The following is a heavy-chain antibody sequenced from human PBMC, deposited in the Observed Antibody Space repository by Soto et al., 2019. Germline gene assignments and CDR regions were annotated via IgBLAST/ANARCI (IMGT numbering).Heavy chain of an antibody. CDR2: IIPIFGTA. D-gene: IGHD2-2*02. Sequence: SVKVSCKASGGTFSSYAISWVRQAPGQGLEWMGGIIPIFGTANYAQKFQGRVTITADESTSTAYMELSSLRSEDTAVYYCASRAGHCSSTSCYMYYYYGMDVWGQGTTVTVSS. CDR1: GGTFSSYA. CDR3: ASRAGHCSSTSCYMYYYYGMDV. V-gene: IGHV1-69*13. J-gene: IGHJ6*02.